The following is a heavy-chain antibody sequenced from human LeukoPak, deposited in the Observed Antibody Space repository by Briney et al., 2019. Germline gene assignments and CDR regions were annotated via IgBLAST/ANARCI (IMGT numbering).Heavy chain of an antibody. Sequence: SETLSLTCTVSGGSISSYYWSWIRQPPGKGLEWIGYIYYSGSINYNPSLKSRVTISVDTSKNQFSLKLSSVTAADTAVYYCARGLHDFWSGYYPPYYFDYWGQGTLVTVSP. J-gene: IGHJ4*02. D-gene: IGHD3-3*01. V-gene: IGHV4-59*01. CDR3: ARGLHDFWSGYYPPYYFDY. CDR1: GGSISSYY. CDR2: IYYSGSI.